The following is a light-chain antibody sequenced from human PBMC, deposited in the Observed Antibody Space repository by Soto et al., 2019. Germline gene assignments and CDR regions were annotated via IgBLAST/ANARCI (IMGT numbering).Light chain of an antibody. Sequence: QSVSTQSSSVSAAAGQKVTFSCSGSYSNIGTNFVSWFQHFPGSAPKLLIYDNSQRPSGIPDRFSGSRSGSSATLGITGLQTGDEADYYCATWDSSLKAVVFGGGTKLTVL. CDR2: DNS. V-gene: IGLV1-51*01. CDR3: ATWDSSLKAVV. J-gene: IGLJ2*01. CDR1: YSNIGTNF.